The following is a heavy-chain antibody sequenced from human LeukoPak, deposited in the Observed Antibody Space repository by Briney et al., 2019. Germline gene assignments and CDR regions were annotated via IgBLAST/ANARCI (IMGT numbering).Heavy chain of an antibody. CDR1: GDSISRYY. D-gene: IGHD5-18*01. Sequence: PSETLSLTCTVSGDSISRYYWSWIRQPPGKGLEWIGYIYSSGSTNYNPSLKSRVTISVETSKNQFSLKLSSVTAADTAVYYCARGEGYSRYWGQGTLVTVSS. CDR3: ARGEGYSRY. V-gene: IGHV4-59*01. CDR2: IYSSGST. J-gene: IGHJ4*02.